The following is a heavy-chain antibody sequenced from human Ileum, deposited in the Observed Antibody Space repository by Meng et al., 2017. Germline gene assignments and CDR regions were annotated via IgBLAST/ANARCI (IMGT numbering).Heavy chain of an antibody. CDR1: GDSISTNW. J-gene: IGHJ4*02. CDR2: IYHSGAF. D-gene: IGHD2-21*01. V-gene: IGHV4-4*02. Sequence: QVQLEEWGPGLVKPSGTLSLTCAASGDSISTNWWNWVRQPPGKGLEWIGEIYHSGAFNYNPSLRSRVTISVDKSKNQLSLKLGSLTAADTAVYYCARGAIGTRPFDYWGQGTLVTVSS. CDR3: ARGAIGTRPFDY.